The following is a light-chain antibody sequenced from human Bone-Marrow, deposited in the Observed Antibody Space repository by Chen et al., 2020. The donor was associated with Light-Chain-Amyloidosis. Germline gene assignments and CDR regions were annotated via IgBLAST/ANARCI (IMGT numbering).Light chain of an antibody. CDR1: QSLLHSDGQTY. CDR2: EVS. CDR3: VQSIQLPRT. J-gene: IGKJ4*01. V-gene: IGKV2D-29*01. Sequence: DIVMTQTPPSLSVTPGQLASIFCKSSQSLLHSDGQTYLYWYLQKPGQPPQLLIYEVSNRFSGVPDRFSGSGSGTGFALEISQVEAEDVGVCYCVQSIQLPRTVGGGTKVEIK.